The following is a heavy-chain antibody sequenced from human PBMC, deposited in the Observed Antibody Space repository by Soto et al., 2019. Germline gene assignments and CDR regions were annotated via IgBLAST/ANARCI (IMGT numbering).Heavy chain of an antibody. J-gene: IGHJ6*02. CDR3: AIDHGDHNYHYYGLDV. V-gene: IGHV1-69*13. Sequence: ASVKVSCKASGYTFTGYYMHWVRQAPGQGLEWMGVIIPMFSTTNYAQKFQGRVTITADESTSAAYMEVRSLRPEDTAVYFCAIDHGDHNYHYYGLDVWGQGTTVTVSS. CDR1: GYTFTGYY. CDR2: IIPMFSTT. D-gene: IGHD4-17*01.